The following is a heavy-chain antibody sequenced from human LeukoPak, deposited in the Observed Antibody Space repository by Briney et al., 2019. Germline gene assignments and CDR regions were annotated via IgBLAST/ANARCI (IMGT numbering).Heavy chain of an antibody. CDR3: ARVVWRYFDY. Sequence: SDTLSLTCADYGGCFSGYYWNCIRQPPCKGLEWIGEINHSGSTNYNPSLKSRVTISVDTSKNQFSLKLSSVTAADTAVYYCARVVWRYFDYWGQGTLVTVSS. D-gene: IGHD2-21*01. CDR1: GGCFSGYY. V-gene: IGHV4-34*01. CDR2: INHSGST. J-gene: IGHJ4*02.